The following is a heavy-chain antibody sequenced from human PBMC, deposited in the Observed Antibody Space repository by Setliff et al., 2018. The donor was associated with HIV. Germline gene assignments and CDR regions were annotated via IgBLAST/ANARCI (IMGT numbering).Heavy chain of an antibody. Sequence: PSETLSLTCGIYGGSFSDYYWSWIRQPPGKGLEWIGEIDHRGRPKYNPSLNSRVTMSVDKSRNQFSLKVSSVTAADSAVYYCARDTWFGESEDPFYYYMDVWGKGTTVTVSS. CDR1: GGSFSDYY. CDR3: ARDTWFGESEDPFYYYMDV. D-gene: IGHD3-10*01. V-gene: IGHV4-34*01. CDR2: IDHRGRP. J-gene: IGHJ6*03.